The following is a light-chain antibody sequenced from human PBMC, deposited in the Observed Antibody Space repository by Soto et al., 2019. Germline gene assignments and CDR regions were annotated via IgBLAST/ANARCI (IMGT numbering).Light chain of an antibody. CDR2: AAS. CDR3: QQYNSYSWT. Sequence: IQLTQSPSSLSASVGDRVTITCRASQGISRYFAWYQQKPGKAPKLLIYAASALASGVPSRFSGSGSGTEFTLTISSLQPDDFATYYCQQYNSYSWTFGQGTKVDIK. CDR1: QGISRY. J-gene: IGKJ1*01. V-gene: IGKV1-9*01.